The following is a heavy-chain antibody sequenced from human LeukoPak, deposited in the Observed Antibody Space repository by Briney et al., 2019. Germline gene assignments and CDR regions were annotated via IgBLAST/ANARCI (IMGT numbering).Heavy chain of an antibody. J-gene: IGHJ4*02. D-gene: IGHD1-26*01. CDR3: VGAVGATDFDY. CDR1: GYTFTSYD. CDR2: MNPNSGNT. Sequence: AXVXXXCKASGYTFTSYDINWVRQAPGQGLEWMGWMNPNSGNTVYAQKFQGRVTMTRNTSISTAYMELSSLRSEDTAVYYCVGAVGATDFDYWGQGTLVTVSS. V-gene: IGHV1-8*01.